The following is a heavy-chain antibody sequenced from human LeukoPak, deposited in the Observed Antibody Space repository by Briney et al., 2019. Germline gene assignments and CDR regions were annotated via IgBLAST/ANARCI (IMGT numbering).Heavy chain of an antibody. D-gene: IGHD3-10*01. CDR3: AKVVLWFGDLFDY. V-gene: IGHV3-30*02. J-gene: IGHJ4*02. Sequence: GGSLRLSCAASGFTFSSYGMHWVRQAPGKGLEWVAFIRYDGSNKYYADSVKGRFTISRDNSKNTLYLQMSSLRAEDTAVYYCAKVVLWFGDLFDYWGQGTLVTVSS. CDR1: GFTFSSYG. CDR2: IRYDGSNK.